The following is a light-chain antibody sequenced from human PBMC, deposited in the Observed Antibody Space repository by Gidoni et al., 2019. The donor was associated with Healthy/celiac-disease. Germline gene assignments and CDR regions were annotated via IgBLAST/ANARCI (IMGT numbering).Light chain of an antibody. Sequence: QSVLTQPPSVSAAPGQKVTISCSGSSSNIGNKYVSWYQQLPGTAPKLLIYANNKPPSVIPDRFSGSKSGTSATLGITGLQTGDEADYYCGTWDSSLSVVVFGGGTKLTVL. J-gene: IGLJ2*01. CDR2: ANN. CDR1: SSNIGNKY. CDR3: GTWDSSLSVVV. V-gene: IGLV1-51*01.